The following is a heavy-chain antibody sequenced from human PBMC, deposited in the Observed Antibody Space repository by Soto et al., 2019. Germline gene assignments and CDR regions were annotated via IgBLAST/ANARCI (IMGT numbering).Heavy chain of an antibody. CDR2: IYYSGST. D-gene: IGHD3-10*01. CDR3: YGSGSYYTYYYGMDV. CDR1: GGSISSYY. J-gene: IGHJ6*02. V-gene: IGHV4-59*01. Sequence: PSETLSLTCTVSGGSISSYYWSWIRQPPGKGLEWIGYIYYSGSTNYNPSLKSRVTISVDTSKNQFSLKLSSVTAADTAVYYCYGSGSYYTYYYGMDVWGQGTTVTVSS.